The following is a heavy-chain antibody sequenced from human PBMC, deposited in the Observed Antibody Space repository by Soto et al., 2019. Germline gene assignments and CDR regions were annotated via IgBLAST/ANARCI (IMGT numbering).Heavy chain of an antibody. D-gene: IGHD3-16*01. V-gene: IGHV1-69*06. CDR3: VRGGGEMANPPPYLY. Sequence: ASVKVSCKASGGTFDSYAISWVRQAPGQGLEWMGGVIPMFLKSNYAQKFQGRVTITADKSTNTVYMEMNSLKSEDTAVYYCVRGGGEMANPPPYLYWGQGTQVTSPQ. CDR1: GGTFDSYA. J-gene: IGHJ4*02. CDR2: VIPMFLKS.